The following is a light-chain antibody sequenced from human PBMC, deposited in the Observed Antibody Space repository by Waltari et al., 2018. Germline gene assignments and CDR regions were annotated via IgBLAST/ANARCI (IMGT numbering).Light chain of an antibody. Sequence: SFVLTQPPSVSVAPGQTASIPCGGNNIGRRTVHWYQQRPGQAPVLVVYDDTERPSGIPERFSGSNSGDTATLTISRVEAGDEADYYCHVWDTSGDPVVFGGGTKLTVL. CDR3: HVWDTSGDPVV. CDR2: DDT. V-gene: IGLV3-21*02. CDR1: NIGRRT. J-gene: IGLJ2*01.